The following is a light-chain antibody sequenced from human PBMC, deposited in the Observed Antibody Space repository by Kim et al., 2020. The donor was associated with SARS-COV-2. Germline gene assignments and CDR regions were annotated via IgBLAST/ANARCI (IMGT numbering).Light chain of an antibody. CDR2: LNCDGSH. V-gene: IGLV4-69*01. J-gene: IGLJ3*02. CDR1: RGHSSYA. Sequence: ASVKLTCTLRRGHSSYAIAWHQQQPEKGPRYLMKLNCDGSHSKGDGIPERFSGSSSGAERYLTIASLQSEDETDYYCQTWSTDIQVFGGGTQLTVL. CDR3: QTWSTDIQV.